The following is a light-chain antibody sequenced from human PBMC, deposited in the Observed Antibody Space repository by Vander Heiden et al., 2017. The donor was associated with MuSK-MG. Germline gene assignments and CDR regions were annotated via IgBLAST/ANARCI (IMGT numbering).Light chain of an antibody. Sequence: QSALTQPASVSVSPGQSITISCTGTSSDGGGYNYVCWYQQHPGKAPKLMIYDVSSRPSGVSNRFSGSKSGNTASLTISGLQAEDEADYYCTSYTSSSALYVFGTGTKVTVL. V-gene: IGLV2-14*01. CDR3: TSYTSSSALYV. CDR2: DVS. J-gene: IGLJ1*01. CDR1: SSDGGGYNY.